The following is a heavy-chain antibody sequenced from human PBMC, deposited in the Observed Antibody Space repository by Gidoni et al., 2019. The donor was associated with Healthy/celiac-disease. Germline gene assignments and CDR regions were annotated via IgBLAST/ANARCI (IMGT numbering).Heavy chain of an antibody. CDR3: ARAITAYCGGDCYPGWFDL. Sequence: QVQLQESGPGLVQPSATLSLTCTVSGGSISSYYWSWIRQPPGKGLEWIGYIYYSGSTNYNPYLKSRVTISVDTSKNQFSLKLSSVTAADTAVYYCARAITAYCGGDCYPGWFDLWGRGTLVTVSS. CDR2: IYYSGST. V-gene: IGHV4-59*01. D-gene: IGHD2-21*02. CDR1: GGSISSYY. J-gene: IGHJ2*01.